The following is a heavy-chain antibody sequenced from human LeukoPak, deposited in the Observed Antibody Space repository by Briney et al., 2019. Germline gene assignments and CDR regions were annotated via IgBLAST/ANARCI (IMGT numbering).Heavy chain of an antibody. CDR3: ARGPADYNKLKPGDRDGYNYKSKRTPFDY. CDR2: INRSGST. D-gene: IGHD5-24*01. Sequence: SETLPLTCAVYGGSLSGNYWSWIRQPPGKGLEWIGEINRSGSTKYNPSLKSRVTISVETSKNQLSLRLSSVTAADTAVYYCARGPADYNKLKPGDRDGYNYKSKRTPFDYWGQGTLVTVSS. J-gene: IGHJ4*02. CDR1: GGSLSGNY. V-gene: IGHV4-34*01.